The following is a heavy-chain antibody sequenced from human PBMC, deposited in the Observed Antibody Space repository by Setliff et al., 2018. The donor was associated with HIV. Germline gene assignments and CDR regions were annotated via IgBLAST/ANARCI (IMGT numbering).Heavy chain of an antibody. D-gene: IGHD6-13*01. J-gene: IGHJ3*02. Sequence: ASVKVSCKGSGYTFTGYYVHWVRQAPGQGLEWVGRINPNSGDTNYAQKFQGRVTMTRDTSISTAYMELSRLRSDDTAVYYCARRGRQQSDAFDIWGQGTMVTVSS. CDR3: ARRGRQQSDAFDI. V-gene: IGHV1-2*06. CDR1: GYTFTGYY. CDR2: INPNSGDT.